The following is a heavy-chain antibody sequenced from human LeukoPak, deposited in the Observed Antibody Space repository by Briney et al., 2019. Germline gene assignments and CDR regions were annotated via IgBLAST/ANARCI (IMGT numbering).Heavy chain of an antibody. D-gene: IGHD3-22*01. V-gene: IGHV1-46*01. CDR3: ARGRHYYESSDYYYEGDAFDV. Sequence: ASVKVSCKASGDTFSSYYMHWVRQAPGQGLEWMGIINPSGGSITYAQMFQGRVTMTGDMSTSTVYKELSSLRSEDTSVYYCARGRHYYESSDYYYEGDAFDVWGQGTMVTVSS. CDR2: INPSGGSI. CDR1: GDTFSSYY. J-gene: IGHJ3*01.